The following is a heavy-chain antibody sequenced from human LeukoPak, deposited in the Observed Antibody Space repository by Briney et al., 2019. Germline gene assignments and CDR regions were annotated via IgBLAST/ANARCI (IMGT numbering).Heavy chain of an antibody. CDR3: ARDGVYYYDSGGPDDAFDI. CDR2: IIPILGIA. CDR1: GGTFSSYA. V-gene: IGHV1-69*04. J-gene: IGHJ3*02. Sequence: ASVKVSCKASGGTFSSYAISWVRQAPGQGLEWMGRIIPILGIANYAQKFQGRVTITADKSTSTAYMELSSLRSEDTAVYYCARDGVYYYDSGGPDDAFDIWGQGTMVTVSS. D-gene: IGHD3-22*01.